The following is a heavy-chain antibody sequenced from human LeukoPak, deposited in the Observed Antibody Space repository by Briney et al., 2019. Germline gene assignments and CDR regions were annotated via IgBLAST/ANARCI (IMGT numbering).Heavy chain of an antibody. Sequence: ASVTVSFTTSGYTFTSEGISWVRQARGQGLEWMGWISTDSGDTNYAQIFQGRVTLTTDTSTSTAYMELRSLTPDDTAVYYCARDVRHGFDTWGQGTMVTVSS. CDR2: ISTDSGDT. CDR3: ARDVRHGFDT. V-gene: IGHV1-18*01. CDR1: GYTFTSEG. J-gene: IGHJ3*02. D-gene: IGHD6-6*01.